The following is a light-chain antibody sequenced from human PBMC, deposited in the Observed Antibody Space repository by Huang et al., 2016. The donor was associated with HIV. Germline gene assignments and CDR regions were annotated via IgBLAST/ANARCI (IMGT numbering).Light chain of an antibody. Sequence: EIVLTQSPATLSFFPGQRVSLSCRASQNINTHLAWYQQRPGQPPRLLIYDASSRVPGVAARVSGSGSGTDFTLTISSLESEDFATYYYQQRVNGLTFGGGTKV. CDR2: DAS. CDR3: QQRVNGLT. J-gene: IGKJ4*01. V-gene: IGKV3-11*01. CDR1: QNINTH.